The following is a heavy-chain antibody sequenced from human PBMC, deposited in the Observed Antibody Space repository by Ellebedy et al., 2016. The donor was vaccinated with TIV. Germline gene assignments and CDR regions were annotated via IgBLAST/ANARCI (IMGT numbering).Heavy chain of an antibody. CDR3: AREGTIVGATTA. V-gene: IGHV3-23*01. CDR1: GFTFSSYA. CDR2: ISGSGGST. Sequence: GESLKISCAASGFTFSSYAMSWVRQAPGKGLEWVSAISGSGGSTYYADSMKGRFTISRDNSKNTLYLQMNSLRAEDTAVYYCAREGTIVGATTAWGQGTLVTVSS. D-gene: IGHD1-26*01. J-gene: IGHJ5*02.